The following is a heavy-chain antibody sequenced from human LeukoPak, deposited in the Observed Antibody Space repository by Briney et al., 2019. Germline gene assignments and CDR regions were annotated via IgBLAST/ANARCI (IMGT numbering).Heavy chain of an antibody. CDR3: ASGLHCSGGSCYPPLFDP. V-gene: IGHV3-21*01. D-gene: IGHD2-15*01. Sequence: GGSLRLSCAASGFTFGSYSMNWVRQAPGKGLEWVSSISSSSSYIYYADSVKGRFTISRDNAKNSLYLQMNSLRAEDTAVYYCASGLHCSGGSCYPPLFDPWGQGTLVTVSS. CDR2: ISSSSSYI. CDR1: GFTFGSYS. J-gene: IGHJ5*02.